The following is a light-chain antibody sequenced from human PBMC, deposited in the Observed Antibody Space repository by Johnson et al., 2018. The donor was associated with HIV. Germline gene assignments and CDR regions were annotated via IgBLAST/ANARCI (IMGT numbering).Light chain of an antibody. CDR1: SSNIGNNY. J-gene: IGLJ1*01. CDR2: DNN. CDR3: GTWDSSLSAYV. V-gene: IGLV1-51*01. Sequence: QSVLTQPPSVSAAPGQKVTISCSGSSSNIGNNYVSWYQQLPGTAPKLLIYDNNKRPSGIPDRFSGSKSGTSATLGITGLQTGDDADYYCGTWDSSLSAYVCGTGTKVTVL.